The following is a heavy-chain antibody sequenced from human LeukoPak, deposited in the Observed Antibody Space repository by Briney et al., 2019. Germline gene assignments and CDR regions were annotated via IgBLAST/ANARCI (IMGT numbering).Heavy chain of an antibody. CDR2: ISYDGSNK. CDR3: AKDRAIWFGELSYYFDY. D-gene: IGHD3-10*01. CDR1: GFTFSSYG. V-gene: IGHV3-30*18. J-gene: IGHJ4*02. Sequence: GGSLRLSCAASGFTFSSYGMHWVRQAPGKGLEWVAVISYDGSNKYYADSVKGRFTISRDNSKNTLYLQMNSLRAEDTAVYHCAKDRAIWFGELSYYFDYWGQGTLVTVSS.